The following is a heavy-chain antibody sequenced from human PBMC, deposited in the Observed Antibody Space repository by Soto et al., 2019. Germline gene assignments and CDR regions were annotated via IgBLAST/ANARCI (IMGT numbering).Heavy chain of an antibody. V-gene: IGHV3-73*01. CDR3: TSRRHWFDP. CDR2: IRSKANSYAT. J-gene: IGHJ5*02. CDR1: GFTFSGSA. Sequence: GGSLRLSCAASGFTFSGSAMHWVRQASGKGLEWVGRIRSKANSYATAYAASVKGRFTISRDDSKNTAYLQMNSLKTEDTAVYYCTSRRHWFDPWGQGTLVTVSS.